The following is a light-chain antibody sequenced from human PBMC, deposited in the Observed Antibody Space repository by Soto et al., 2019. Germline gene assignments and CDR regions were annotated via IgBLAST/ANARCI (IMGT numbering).Light chain of an antibody. CDR1: QSISNY. CDR3: QQYKRFVT. Sequence: DIQMTQSPSTLSASVGDRVTITCRASQSISNYLAWYQQKPGKAPNLLIYDASTLESGVPSRFSGSGSGTEFTLTIYSLQPDDFATYYCQQYKRFVTFGGGTKVDIK. V-gene: IGKV1-5*01. J-gene: IGKJ4*01. CDR2: DAS.